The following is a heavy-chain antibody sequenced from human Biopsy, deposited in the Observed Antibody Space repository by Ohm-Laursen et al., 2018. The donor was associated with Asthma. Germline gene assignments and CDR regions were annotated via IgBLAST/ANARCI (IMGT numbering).Heavy chain of an antibody. V-gene: IGHV4-39*01. J-gene: IGHJ4*02. Sequence: LSLTCTVSGGSITSSSYYWGWIRQPPGKGMEWIGSMYHSGSPYYHPSLKSRATMSVDTSKNQLSLKMSSVTAADTAVYFCVRHQYSSSWSTFDYWGQGALVTVSS. CDR1: GGSITSSSYY. CDR3: VRHQYSSSWSTFDY. D-gene: IGHD3-22*01. CDR2: MYHSGSP.